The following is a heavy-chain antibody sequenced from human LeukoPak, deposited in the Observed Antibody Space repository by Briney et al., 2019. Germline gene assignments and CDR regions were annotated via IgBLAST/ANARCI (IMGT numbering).Heavy chain of an antibody. CDR1: GYTFTSYY. CDR3: AREEIVIVPAAIVSANYYYYYLDV. D-gene: IGHD2-2*01. Sequence: ASVKVSCKASGYTFTSYYMYWVRQAPGQGLEWMGIINPSGGSTSYAQKFQGRVTMTRDMSTGTVYMELSSLRSEDTAVYYCAREEIVIVPAAIVSANYYYYYLDVWGKGTTVTVSS. J-gene: IGHJ6*03. V-gene: IGHV1-46*01. CDR2: INPSGGST.